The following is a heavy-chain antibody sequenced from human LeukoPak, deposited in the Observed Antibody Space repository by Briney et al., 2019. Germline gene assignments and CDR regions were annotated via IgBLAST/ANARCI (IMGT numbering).Heavy chain of an antibody. CDR3: ARDQSRCSGGTCYHFDAFDI. Sequence: GGSLRLSCAASGFTFDDCAMHWVRQTPGKGLEWVSGISGSGGSTYYADSVKGRFTLSRDDAKNSMYLQMNSLTAEDTAVYYCARDQSRCSGGTCYHFDAFDIWGEGTMVTVSS. D-gene: IGHD2-15*01. J-gene: IGHJ3*02. CDR1: GFTFDDCA. V-gene: IGHV3-20*04. CDR2: ISGSGGST.